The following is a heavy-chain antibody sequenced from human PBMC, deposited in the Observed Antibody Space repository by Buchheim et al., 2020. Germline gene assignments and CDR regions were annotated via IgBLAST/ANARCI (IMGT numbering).Heavy chain of an antibody. CDR1: GFTFSSCA. CDR3: AKVPAGAGYLDY. D-gene: IGHD1-26*01. J-gene: IGHJ4*02. CDR2: ISATGISR. V-gene: IGHV3-23*01. Sequence: EVHLLESGGGFVQPGGSVRLSCAASGFTFSSCAMTWVRQAPGKGLEWVSVISATGISRYYADSVKGRFTISRDNSKNTLYLQMNSLRADDTAVYYCAKVPAGAGYLDYWGQGTL.